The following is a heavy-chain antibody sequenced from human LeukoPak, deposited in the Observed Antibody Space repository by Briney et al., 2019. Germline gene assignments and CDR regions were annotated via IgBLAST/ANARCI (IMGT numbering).Heavy chain of an antibody. V-gene: IGHV4-34*01. Sequence: SETLSLTCAVYIDSFTNYYWNWIRQTPGKGLEWIGEINHSGSTNYNPSLKSRVIISVDASRYQFSLKLSSVTAADTAVYYCARGHYSASRKYFDLWGSGTLVAVSS. D-gene: IGHD2-2*01. CDR2: INHSGST. J-gene: IGHJ2*01. CDR1: IDSFTNYY. CDR3: ARGHYSASRKYFDL.